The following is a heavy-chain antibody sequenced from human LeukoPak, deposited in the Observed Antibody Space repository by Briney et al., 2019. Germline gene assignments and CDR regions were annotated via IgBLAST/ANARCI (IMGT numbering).Heavy chain of an antibody. D-gene: IGHD1-14*01. V-gene: IGHV4-59*12. CDR1: GGSISSYY. J-gene: IGHJ6*03. CDR2: IYYSGST. Sequence: PSETLSLTCTVSGGSISSYYWSWIRQPPGKGLEWIGYIYYSGSTNYNPSLKSRVTISVDTPQNQFSLKLSSVTAADTAVYYCARVTTYYYIDVWGKGTTVTVSS. CDR3: ARVTTYYYIDV.